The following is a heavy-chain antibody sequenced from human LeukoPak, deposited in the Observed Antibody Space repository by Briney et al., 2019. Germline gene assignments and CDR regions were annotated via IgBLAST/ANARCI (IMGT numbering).Heavy chain of an antibody. V-gene: IGHV1-46*01. CDR1: GYTFTSYY. CDR2: INPSGGST. Sequence: ASVKVSCKASGYTFTSYYMHWVRQAPGQGLEWMGIINPSGGSTSYAQKFQGRVTMTRDTSTSTVYMELSSLRSEDTTVYYCARGPQYYYDSSGYYYDTRFDPWGQGTLVTVSS. J-gene: IGHJ5*02. D-gene: IGHD3-22*01. CDR3: ARGPQYYYDSSGYYYDTRFDP.